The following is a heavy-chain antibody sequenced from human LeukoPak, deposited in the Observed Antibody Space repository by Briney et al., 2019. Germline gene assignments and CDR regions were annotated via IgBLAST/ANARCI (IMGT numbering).Heavy chain of an antibody. CDR2: IYYSGST. CDR1: GGSISSSYYY. Sequence: SETLSLTCTVSGGSISSSYYYWGWIRQPPGKGLEWIGSIYYSGSTYYNPSLKSRVTISVDTSKNQFSLKLSSVTAADTAVYYCARDYYFDYWGQGTLVTVSS. CDR3: ARDYYFDY. V-gene: IGHV4-39*07. J-gene: IGHJ4*02.